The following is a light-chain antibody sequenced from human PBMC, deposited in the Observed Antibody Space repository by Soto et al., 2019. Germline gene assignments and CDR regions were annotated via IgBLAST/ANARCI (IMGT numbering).Light chain of an antibody. CDR2: TDN. V-gene: IGLV1-44*01. J-gene: IGLJ3*02. CDR3: AAWDDSLQAWV. CDR1: NSNIGRHT. Sequence: VLTQPPSASGTPGQRVTISCSGSNSNIGRHTVNWYQQLPGTAPKLLIYTDNQRPSGVPDRFSDSKSGTSASLAISGLQSEDEAEYYCAAWDDSLQAWVFGGGTKLTVL.